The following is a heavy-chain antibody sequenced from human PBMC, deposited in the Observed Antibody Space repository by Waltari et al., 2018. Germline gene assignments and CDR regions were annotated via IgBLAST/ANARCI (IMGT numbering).Heavy chain of an antibody. CDR2: IIPIFGTA. V-gene: IGHV1-69*05. D-gene: IGHD3-22*01. Sequence: QVQLVQSGAEGKKPGSSVKVSCKASGGTFSSYAIRGVRRAPGQGLEWMGGIIPIFGTANYAQKFQGRVTITTDESTSTAYMELSSLRSEDTAVYYCARAPPGDYYDSSGYYYGAFDIWGQGTMVTVSS. CDR3: ARAPPGDYYDSSGYYYGAFDI. CDR1: GGTFSSYA. J-gene: IGHJ3*02.